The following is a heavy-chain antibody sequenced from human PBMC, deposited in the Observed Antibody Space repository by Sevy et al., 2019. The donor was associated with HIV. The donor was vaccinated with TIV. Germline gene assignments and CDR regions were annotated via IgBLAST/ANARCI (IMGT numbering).Heavy chain of an antibody. CDR3: AREGCTKPHDY. Sequence: GGSLRLSCAASGFTFSEYSMSWVRQAPGKGLEWVSSLSFGCGEINHADSVKGRFTISRDNSKNSLYLQMNNLRAEDTAVYYCAREGCTKPHDYWGQGTLVTVSS. V-gene: IGHV3-23*01. CDR2: LSFGCGEI. J-gene: IGHJ4*02. D-gene: IGHD2-8*01. CDR1: GFTFSEYS.